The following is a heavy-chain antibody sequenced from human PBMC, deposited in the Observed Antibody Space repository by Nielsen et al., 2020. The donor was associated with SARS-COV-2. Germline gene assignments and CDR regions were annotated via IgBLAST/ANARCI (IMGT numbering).Heavy chain of an antibody. J-gene: IGHJ4*02. V-gene: IGHV4-59*08. CDR1: RGSISSYY. D-gene: IGHD1-26*01. CDR3: ARGGTYPFDY. Sequence: SETLSLTCNVSRGSISSYYWSWIRQSPARGLEGTGYVYCTGSTNYNPSLESRVTISQDTSKNQFSLTLTSVTAADTAKYYCARGGTYPFDYWGQGILVTVSS. CDR2: VYCTGST.